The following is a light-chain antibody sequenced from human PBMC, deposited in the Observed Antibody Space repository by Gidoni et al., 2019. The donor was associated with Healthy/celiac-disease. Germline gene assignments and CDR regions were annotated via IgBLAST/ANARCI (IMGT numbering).Light chain of an antibody. CDR3: MQALQTGGT. CDR2: LGS. V-gene: IGKV2-28*01. CDR1: QSLLHSNGYNY. J-gene: IGKJ2*01. Sequence: DIVMTQSPLSLPVTPGEPASISCRSSQSLLHSNGYNYLDWYLQKPGQSPQLLIYLGSNRASGVPDRFSGSGSGTDFTLKSSRVEAEDVGVYYCMQALQTGGTFGQGTKLEIK.